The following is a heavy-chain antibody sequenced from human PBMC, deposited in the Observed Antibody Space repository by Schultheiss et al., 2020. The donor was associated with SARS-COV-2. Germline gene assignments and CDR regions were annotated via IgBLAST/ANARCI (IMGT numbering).Heavy chain of an antibody. Sequence: GSLRLSCAASGFTFSTYAMSWVRQPPGKGLEWIGYIYYSGSTNYNPSLKSRVTISVDTSKNQFSLKLSSVTAADTAVYYCARLRGTRFDYWGQGTLVTVSS. V-gene: IGHV4-59*12. CDR3: ARLRGTRFDY. J-gene: IGHJ4*02. D-gene: IGHD1-14*01. CDR1: GFTFSTYA. CDR2: IYYSGST.